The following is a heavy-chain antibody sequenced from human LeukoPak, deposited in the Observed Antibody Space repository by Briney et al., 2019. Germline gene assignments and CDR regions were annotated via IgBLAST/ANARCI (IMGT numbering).Heavy chain of an antibody. V-gene: IGHV1-69*05. J-gene: IGHJ4*02. CDR2: IIPIFGTA. Sequence: GASVKVSCKASGGTFSSYAISWVRQAPGQGLEWMGGIIPIFGTANYAQKFQGRVTITTDESTSTAYMELSSLRSEDTAVYYCARVGYYYGSGSYYGAFDYWGQGTLVTVSS. CDR3: ARVGYYYGSGSYYGAFDY. D-gene: IGHD3-10*01. CDR1: GGTFSSYA.